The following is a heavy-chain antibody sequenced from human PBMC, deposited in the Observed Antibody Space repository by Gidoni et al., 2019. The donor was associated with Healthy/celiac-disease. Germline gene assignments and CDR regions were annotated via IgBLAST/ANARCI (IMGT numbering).Heavy chain of an antibody. V-gene: IGHV3-7*03. D-gene: IGHD3-22*01. Sequence: EVQMVESGGGLVQPGWALRISCPASGFPFSSYWMSWVSQGPGKGLEWVSNRKQDGSEKYDVDSGKGRFTLSRDNAKNSLYLQMNSLRAEDTAVYYCAREPYYYDSSGYYAYWYFDLWGRGTLVTVSS. CDR2: RKQDGSEK. CDR3: AREPYYYDSSGYYAYWYFDL. CDR1: GFPFSSYW. J-gene: IGHJ2*01.